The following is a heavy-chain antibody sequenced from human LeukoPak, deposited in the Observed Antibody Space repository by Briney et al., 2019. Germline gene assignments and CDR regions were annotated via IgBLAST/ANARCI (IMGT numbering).Heavy chain of an antibody. CDR2: IYYSGST. CDR1: GDSISSTTYY. J-gene: IGHJ3*02. CDR3: ARHRWAVAGTLHALHI. V-gene: IGHV4-39*01. Sequence: PSETLSLTCTVSGDSISSTTYYWGWIRQPPGKGLEWIGSIYYSGSTYYNSSLKSRVTISVDTSKNQFSLTLSSVTAADTAVYYRARHRWAVAGTLHALHIWGQGTMVTVSS. D-gene: IGHD6-19*01.